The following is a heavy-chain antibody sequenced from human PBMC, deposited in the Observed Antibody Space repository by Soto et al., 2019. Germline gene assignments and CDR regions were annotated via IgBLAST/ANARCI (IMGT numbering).Heavy chain of an antibody. CDR1: GFTFSGSA. D-gene: IGHD6-19*01. Sequence: GSLRLSCAASGFTFSGSAMHLVLHASGKGLEWVGRIRSKANSYATAYAASVKGRFTISRDDSKNTAYLQMNSLKTEDTAVYYCTSSEGGSGWILWGQGTLVTVSS. CDR3: TSSEGGSGWIL. V-gene: IGHV3-73*01. J-gene: IGHJ4*02. CDR2: IRSKANSYAT.